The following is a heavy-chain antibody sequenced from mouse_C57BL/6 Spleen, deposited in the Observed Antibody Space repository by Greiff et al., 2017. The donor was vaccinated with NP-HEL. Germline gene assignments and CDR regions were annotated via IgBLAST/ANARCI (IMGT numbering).Heavy chain of an antibody. CDR2: IYPGDGDT. J-gene: IGHJ3*01. Sequence: VQLQQSGAELVKPGASVKISCKASGYAFSSYWMNWVKQRPGKGLEWIGQIYPGDGDTNYNGKCKGKATLTADKSSSTAYMQLSSLTSEVSAVYFCARSLSTTVVATEAYWGQGTLVTVSA. V-gene: IGHV1-80*01. CDR3: ARSLSTTVVATEAY. D-gene: IGHD1-1*01. CDR1: GYAFSSYW.